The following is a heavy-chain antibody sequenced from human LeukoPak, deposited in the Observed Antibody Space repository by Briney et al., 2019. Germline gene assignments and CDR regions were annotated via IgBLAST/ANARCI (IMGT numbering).Heavy chain of an antibody. V-gene: IGHV3-7*01. J-gene: IGHJ6*02. CDR2: MNEDRSQI. CDR1: GFSFSTYW. D-gene: IGHD2-2*02. CDR3: ARDEYQLLYYYYGMDV. Sequence: GGSLRLSCAASGFSFSTYWMSWVRQAPGGGREWAATMNEDRSQIYYVDSVKGRFTISRDNAKNSLYLQMNNLRADDTAVYYCARDEYQLLYYYYGMDVWGQGTTVTVSS.